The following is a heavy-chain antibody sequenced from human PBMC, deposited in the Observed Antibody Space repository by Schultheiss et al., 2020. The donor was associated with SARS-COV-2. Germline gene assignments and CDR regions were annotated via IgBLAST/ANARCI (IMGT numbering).Heavy chain of an antibody. V-gene: IGHV3-23*01. CDR1: GVSISSGNNY. D-gene: IGHD2-15*01. J-gene: IGHJ4*02. CDR3: ARDLGCSGGSCYTPPFDY. Sequence: GGSLRLSCTVSGVSISSGNNYWSWVRQAPGKGLEWVSAISGSGGSTYYADSVKGRFTISRDNAKNCLYLQMNSLRAEDTAVYYCARDLGCSGGSCYTPPFDYWGQGTLVTVSS. CDR2: ISGSGGST.